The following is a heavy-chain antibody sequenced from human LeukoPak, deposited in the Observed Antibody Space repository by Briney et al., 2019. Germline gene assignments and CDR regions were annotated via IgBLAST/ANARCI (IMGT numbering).Heavy chain of an antibody. D-gene: IGHD3-10*01. CDR1: GGPFSGYF. Sequence: SETLSLTCAVSGGPFSGYFWSWIRQSSGKGLERIGEIHNSGTTNYNPSLNSRVTISKDTSKNQFYLNLSSVTAADTAVYYCARRYYYNLGSFPFDFWGQGTLVTVSS. J-gene: IGHJ4*02. CDR3: ARRYYYNLGSFPFDF. V-gene: IGHV4-34*01. CDR2: IHNSGTT.